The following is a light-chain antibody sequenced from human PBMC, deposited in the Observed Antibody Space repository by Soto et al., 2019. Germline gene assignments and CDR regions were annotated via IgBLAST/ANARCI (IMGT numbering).Light chain of an antibody. CDR2: EAS. Sequence: EIVLTQSPATLSFSPGERATLSCRASQSISSYLVWYQQKRGQAPRLLIYEASNRATGIPARFSGSGFGTDFTLTISSLEPEDFAVYYCQQRSNWPLTFGGGTKVEIK. V-gene: IGKV3-11*01. J-gene: IGKJ4*01. CDR3: QQRSNWPLT. CDR1: QSISSY.